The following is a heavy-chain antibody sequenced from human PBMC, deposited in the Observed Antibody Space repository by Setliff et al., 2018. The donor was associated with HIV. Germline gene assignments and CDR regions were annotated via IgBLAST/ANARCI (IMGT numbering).Heavy chain of an antibody. CDR2: ISSSSSYT. J-gene: IGHJ4*02. CDR3: ASKPTTTVTFDY. CDR1: GFTFSDYY. Sequence: GGSLRLSCAASGFTFSDYYMSWIRQAPGKGLEWVSYISSSSSYTNYADSVKGRFTISRDNAKNSLYLQMNSLRAEDTAVYYCASKPTTTVTFDYWGQGTLVTVSS. V-gene: IGHV3-11*03. D-gene: IGHD4-17*01.